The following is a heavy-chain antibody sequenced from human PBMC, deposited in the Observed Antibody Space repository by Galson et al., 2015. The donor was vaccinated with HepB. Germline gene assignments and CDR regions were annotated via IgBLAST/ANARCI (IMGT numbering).Heavy chain of an antibody. D-gene: IGHD4-17*01. Sequence: SLRLSCAASGFTFSSYSMNWVRQAPGKGLEWVSSISSSSSYIYYADSVKGRFTISRDNAKNSLYLQMNSLRAEDTAVYYCATRGDYGDYEDFDYWGQGTLVTVSS. CDR2: ISSSSSYI. J-gene: IGHJ4*02. CDR1: GFTFSSYS. CDR3: ATRGDYGDYEDFDY. V-gene: IGHV3-21*01.